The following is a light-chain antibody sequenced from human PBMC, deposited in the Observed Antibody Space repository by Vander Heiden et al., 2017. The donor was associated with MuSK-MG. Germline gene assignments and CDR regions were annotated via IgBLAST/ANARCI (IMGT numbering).Light chain of an antibody. CDR1: NIGSKS. CDR2: DDS. Sequence: SYVLTQPPSVSVAPGQTARIPCGGNNIGSKSVHWYQQKPGQAPVLVVYDDSDRPPGIPERFSGSNSGNTATLTISRVEAGDEADYYCQVWDSSSDHRVVFGGGTKLTVL. V-gene: IGLV3-21*02. CDR3: QVWDSSSDHRVV. J-gene: IGLJ2*01.